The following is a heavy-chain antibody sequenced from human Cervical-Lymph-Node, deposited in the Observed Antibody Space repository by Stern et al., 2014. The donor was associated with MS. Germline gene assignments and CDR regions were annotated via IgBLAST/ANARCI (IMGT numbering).Heavy chain of an antibody. Sequence: QVQLAESGGGVVQPGRSLRLSCAAPGFTFSNYGMHWARQAPAKGPERLAVIWYDGNKKYYADSVKGRFTISRDNSKNTLFLQMSSLTAEDTALYYCARGNWNYEGMGYWGQGTLVTVSS. CDR1: GFTFSNYG. CDR2: IWYDGNKK. D-gene: IGHD1-7*01. CDR3: ARGNWNYEGMGY. J-gene: IGHJ4*02. V-gene: IGHV3-33*08.